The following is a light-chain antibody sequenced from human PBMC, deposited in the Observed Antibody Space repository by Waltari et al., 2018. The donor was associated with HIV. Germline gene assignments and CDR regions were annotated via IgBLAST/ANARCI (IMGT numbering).Light chain of an antibody. Sequence: DIQMTRSPSSLSASIGDRVTITCQSSQDIGHYLNWYQQKPGKAPNLLIEDASNLQTGVPSRFSGSGSGTDFTFTISSLQPEDIATYYCQQDDNLPQYIFGQGTKLEIK. CDR2: DAS. V-gene: IGKV1-33*01. CDR1: QDIGHY. CDR3: QQDDNLPQYI. J-gene: IGKJ2*01.